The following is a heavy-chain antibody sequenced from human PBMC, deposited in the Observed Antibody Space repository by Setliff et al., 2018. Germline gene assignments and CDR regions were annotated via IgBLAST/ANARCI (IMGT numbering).Heavy chain of an antibody. Sequence: ASVKVSCKTSGYGFTSHYFHWLRQAPGQGLEWMGIVNPSGGKTTLSQKFQGRVSMTEDTSTDTAYMELSSLRSEDTAVYYCAGGQPLVRKYYYYMDVWGKGTTVTVSS. J-gene: IGHJ6*03. D-gene: IGHD3-10*01. CDR2: VNPSGGKT. V-gene: IGHV1-46*01. CDR3: AGGQPLVRKYYYYMDV. CDR1: GYGFTSHY.